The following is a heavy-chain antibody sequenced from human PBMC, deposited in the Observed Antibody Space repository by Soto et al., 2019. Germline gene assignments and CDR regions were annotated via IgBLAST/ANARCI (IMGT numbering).Heavy chain of an antibody. CDR2: INPNGGST. CDR3: ARLSAGVFGIIIECSNWLAP. J-gene: IGHJ5*02. CDR1: RDGFTSSY. D-gene: IGHD3-16*02. Sequence: ASVKVCWKAPRDGFTSSYRRWVRQSPGHGLEWMGIINPNGGSTRFAQTFQGRITMTRDKSTSTVYMELRSLRSEDTDIYYCARLSAGVFGIIIECSNWLAPWAEGSLVTVSS. V-gene: IGHV1-46*01.